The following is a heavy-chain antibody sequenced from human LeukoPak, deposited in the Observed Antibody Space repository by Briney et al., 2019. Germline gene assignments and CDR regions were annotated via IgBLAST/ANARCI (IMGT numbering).Heavy chain of an antibody. CDR2: IYYSGST. J-gene: IGHJ4*02. V-gene: IGHV4-59*01. CDR1: GGSISSYY. Sequence: KSSETLSLTCTVSGGSISSYYWSWIRQPPGKGLEWIGYIYYSGSTNYNPSLKSRVTISVDTSKNQFSLKLSSVTAADTAVYYCARGIWSGYYYYFDYWGQGTLVTVSS. CDR3: ARGIWSGYYYYFDY. D-gene: IGHD3-3*01.